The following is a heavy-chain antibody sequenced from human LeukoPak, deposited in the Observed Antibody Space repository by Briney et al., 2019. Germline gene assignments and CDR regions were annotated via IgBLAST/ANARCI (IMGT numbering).Heavy chain of an antibody. Sequence: PSETLSLTCAVYGGSFSGYYWSWIRQPPGKGLEWSGEINHSGSTNYNPSLKSRVTISVDTSKNQFSLKLSSVTAADTAVYYCARDSPTYCSSTSCRFHYYMDVWGKGTTVTVSS. D-gene: IGHD2-2*01. J-gene: IGHJ6*03. CDR3: ARDSPTYCSSTSCRFHYYMDV. CDR2: INHSGST. CDR1: GGSFSGYY. V-gene: IGHV4-34*01.